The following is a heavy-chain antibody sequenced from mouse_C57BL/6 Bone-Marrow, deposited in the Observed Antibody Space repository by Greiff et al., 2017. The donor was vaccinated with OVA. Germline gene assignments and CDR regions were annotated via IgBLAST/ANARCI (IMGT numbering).Heavy chain of an antibody. D-gene: IGHD1-1*01. CDR2: ISGGGGNT. CDR1: GFTFSSYT. Sequence: EVQLVESGGGLVKPGGSLKLSCAASGFTFSSYTMSWVRQTPEKRLEWVATISGGGGNTYYPDSVKGLFTISRDNAKNTLYLQMSSLRSEDTALYYCARRGTTVVAHFDYWGQGTTLTVSS. CDR3: ARRGTTVVAHFDY. V-gene: IGHV5-9*01. J-gene: IGHJ2*01.